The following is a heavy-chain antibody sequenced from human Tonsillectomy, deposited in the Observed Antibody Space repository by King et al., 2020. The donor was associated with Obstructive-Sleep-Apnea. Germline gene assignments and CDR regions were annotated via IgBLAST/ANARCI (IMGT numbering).Heavy chain of an antibody. CDR2: IYAFGST. J-gene: IGHJ6*02. Sequence: VQLVESGGGLFQPWGSLRRSCAASGFTVSSKDMSWVRQAPGKGLEWVSVIYAFGSTYYADSVKGRFTISRDNSKNTVYLQMKSLRAEDTAVYFCARDLVMDVWGQGTTVTVSS. D-gene: IGHD2-8*02. CDR1: GFTVSSKD. CDR3: ARDLVMDV. V-gene: IGHV3-66*01.